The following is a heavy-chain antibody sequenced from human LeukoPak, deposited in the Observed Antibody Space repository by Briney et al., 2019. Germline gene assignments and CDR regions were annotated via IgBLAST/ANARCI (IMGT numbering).Heavy chain of an antibody. D-gene: IGHD5-12*01. Sequence: TGGSLRLSCAASGFTFSSYSMNWVRQAPGKGLEWVSYISGSSNTIYYADSVKGRFTISRDNAKNSLYLQMNSLRDEDTAVYYCARDILTKQAYSGYDNWGQGTLVTVSS. CDR1: GFTFSSYS. CDR3: ARDILTKQAYSGYDN. V-gene: IGHV3-48*02. J-gene: IGHJ4*02. CDR2: ISGSSNTI.